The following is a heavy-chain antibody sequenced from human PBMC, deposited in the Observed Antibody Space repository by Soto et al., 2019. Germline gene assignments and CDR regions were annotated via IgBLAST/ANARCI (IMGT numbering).Heavy chain of an antibody. CDR1: GGSISSYY. D-gene: IGHD6-19*01. Sequence: SETLSLTCTVSGGSISSYYWSWIRQPPGKGLEWIGYIYYSGSTNYNPSLKSRVTISVDTSKNQFSLKLSPVTAADTAVYYCARDHPAVGHYFDYWGQGTRVTVS. V-gene: IGHV4-59*01. CDR3: ARDHPAVGHYFDY. J-gene: IGHJ4*02. CDR2: IYYSGST.